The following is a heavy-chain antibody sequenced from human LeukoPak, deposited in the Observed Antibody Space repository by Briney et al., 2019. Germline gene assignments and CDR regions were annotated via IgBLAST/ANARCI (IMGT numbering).Heavy chain of an antibody. CDR1: GYTFTSYA. V-gene: IGHV1-3*01. J-gene: IGHJ4*02. D-gene: IGHD3-10*01. CDR3: ARRGSGTDFDY. CDR2: SNAGNGNT. Sequence: ASVKVSCKASGYTFTSYAMHWVRQAPGQRLEWRGWSNAGNGNTKYSQKFQGRVTITRDTSASTAYMELSSLRSEDTAVYYCARRGSGTDFDYWGQGTLVTVSS.